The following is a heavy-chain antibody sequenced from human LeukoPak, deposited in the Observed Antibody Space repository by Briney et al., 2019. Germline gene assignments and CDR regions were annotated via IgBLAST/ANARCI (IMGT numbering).Heavy chain of an antibody. CDR3: ATGLIFFLEWPTLDY. D-gene: IGHD3-3*01. Sequence: ASVKVSCKVSGYTLTELSMHWVRHAPGKGLEWMGGFDPEDGETIYAQKFQGRVTMTEDTSTDTAYMELSSLRSEDTAVYYCATGLIFFLEWPTLDYWGQGTLVTVSS. V-gene: IGHV1-24*01. CDR1: GYTLTELS. CDR2: FDPEDGET. J-gene: IGHJ4*02.